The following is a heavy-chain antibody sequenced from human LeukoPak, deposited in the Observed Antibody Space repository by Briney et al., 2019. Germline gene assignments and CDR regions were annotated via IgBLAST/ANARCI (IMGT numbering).Heavy chain of an antibody. Sequence: PGGSLRLSCTTSGFTFGEYAMSWVRQAPGKGLEWVGFIRSKTYGGTTEDAASVKGRFIISRDDSKSIAYLQMNSLKTEDTGVYYCTRSPRAAGTGYFFDYWGQGTLVTVSS. V-gene: IGHV3-49*04. CDR2: IRSKTYGGTT. D-gene: IGHD6-13*01. J-gene: IGHJ4*02. CDR1: GFTFGEYA. CDR3: TRSPRAAGTGYFFDY.